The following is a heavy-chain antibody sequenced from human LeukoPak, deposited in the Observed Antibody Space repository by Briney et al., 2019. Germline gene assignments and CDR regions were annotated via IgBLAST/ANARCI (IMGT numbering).Heavy chain of an antibody. D-gene: IGHD3-10*02. CDR2: ISGSGGST. J-gene: IGHJ4*02. CDR1: GFTFSSYA. V-gene: IGHV3-23*01. Sequence: GGSLRLSCAASGFTFSSYAMSWVRQAPGKGLEWVYAISGSGGSTYYADSVKGRFTISSDNSKNTLYLEMNSLRAEDTAVYYCAKSVRGDRDYWGQGTLVTVSS. CDR3: AKSVRGDRDY.